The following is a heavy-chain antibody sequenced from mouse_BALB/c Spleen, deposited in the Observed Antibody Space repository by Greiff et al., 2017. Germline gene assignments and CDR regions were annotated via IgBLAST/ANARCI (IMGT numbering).Heavy chain of an antibody. CDR2: ISSGGST. CDR3: ARVYYGSSHFDY. J-gene: IGHJ2*01. D-gene: IGHD1-1*01. V-gene: IGHV5-6-5*01. Sequence: EVQVVESGGGLVKPGGSLKLSCAASGFTFSSYAMSWVRQTPEKRLEWVASISSGGSTYYPDSVKGRFTISRDNARNILYLQMSSLRSEDTAMYYCARVYYGSSHFDYWGQGTTLTVSS. CDR1: GFTFSSYA.